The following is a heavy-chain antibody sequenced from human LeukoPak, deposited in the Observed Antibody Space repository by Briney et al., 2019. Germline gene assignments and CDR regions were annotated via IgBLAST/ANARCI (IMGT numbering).Heavy chain of an antibody. CDR3: ARHKGVYEYSGYDLGGWFDP. Sequence: SETLSLTCTVSGGSICSSSYYWGWIRQPPGKGLEWIGSIYYSGSTYYNPSLKSRVTISVDTSKNQFSLKLSSVTAADAAVYYCARHKGVYEYSGYDLGGWFDPWGQGTLVTVSS. D-gene: IGHD5-12*01. V-gene: IGHV4-39*01. J-gene: IGHJ5*02. CDR1: GGSICSSSYY. CDR2: IYYSGST.